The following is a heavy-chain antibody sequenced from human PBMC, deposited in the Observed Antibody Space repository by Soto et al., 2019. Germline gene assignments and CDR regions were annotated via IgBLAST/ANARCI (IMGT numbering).Heavy chain of an antibody. Sequence: ASVKVSCKVSGYTLTELSMHWVRQAPGKELEWMGGFDPEDGETIYAQTSQGRVTMTEDTSTDTAYMELSSMRSEYTAVYYCATDLGDSYGYSNAFDIWGQGTMVTVSS. V-gene: IGHV1-24*01. CDR3: ATDLGDSYGYSNAFDI. J-gene: IGHJ3*02. D-gene: IGHD5-18*01. CDR1: GYTLTELS. CDR2: FDPEDGET.